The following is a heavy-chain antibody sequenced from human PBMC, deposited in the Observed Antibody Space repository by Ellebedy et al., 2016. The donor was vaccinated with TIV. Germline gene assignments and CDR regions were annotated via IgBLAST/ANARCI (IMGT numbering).Heavy chain of an antibody. Sequence: GESLKISXAASGFIFSNFAMNWVRQAPGKGLEWVSTISGSGGNTYYADSVKGRFTISRDNSKNTLYLQMNSLRAGDTAVYYCAKDNQIQLWLYYFDYWGQGTLVTVSS. CDR2: ISGSGGNT. CDR1: GFIFSNFA. J-gene: IGHJ4*02. D-gene: IGHD5-18*01. CDR3: AKDNQIQLWLYYFDY. V-gene: IGHV3-23*01.